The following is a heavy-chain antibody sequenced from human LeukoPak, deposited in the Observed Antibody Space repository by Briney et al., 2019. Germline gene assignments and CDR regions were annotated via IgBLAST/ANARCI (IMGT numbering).Heavy chain of an antibody. CDR2: ISSSGTYI. J-gene: IGHJ3*02. CDR3: AKDPGITMIVVGAFDI. CDR1: GFTFSTYS. Sequence: SGGSLRLSCTASGFTFSTYSMNWVSQAPGKGLQWVSSISSSGTYIYYADSVKGRFTISRDNAKNSLYLQMNSLRAEDTAVYYCAKDPGITMIVVGAFDIWGQGTMVTVSS. D-gene: IGHD3-22*01. V-gene: IGHV3-21*01.